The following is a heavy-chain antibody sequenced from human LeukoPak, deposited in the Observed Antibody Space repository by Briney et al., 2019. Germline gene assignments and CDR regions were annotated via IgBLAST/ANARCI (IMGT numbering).Heavy chain of an antibody. J-gene: IGHJ4*02. CDR1: GGSISSSSYY. V-gene: IGHV4-39*01. CDR3: ARGYPFVY. Sequence: SETLSLTCTVSGGSISSSSYYWGWIRQPPGKGLEWIGSIYYSGSTYYNPSLKSRVTISVDTSKNQFSLKLSSVTAADTAVYYCARGYPFVYWGQGTLVTVSS. CDR2: IYYSGST. D-gene: IGHD2-15*01.